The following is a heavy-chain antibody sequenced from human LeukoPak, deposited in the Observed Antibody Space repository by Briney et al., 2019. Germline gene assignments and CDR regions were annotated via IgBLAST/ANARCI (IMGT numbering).Heavy chain of an antibody. J-gene: IGHJ4*02. V-gene: IGHV4-39*07. CDR2: IYYSGST. Sequence: SETLSLTCTVSGGSISSNTYYWGWIRQPPGKGLEWIGSIYYSGSTYYNPSLKGRITISVDTYKNQFSLKLSSVTAEDTAVYYCARSIRGYSSGWYYFDYWGQGTLISVSS. CDR3: ARSIRGYSSGWYYFDY. D-gene: IGHD6-19*01. CDR1: GGSISSNTYY.